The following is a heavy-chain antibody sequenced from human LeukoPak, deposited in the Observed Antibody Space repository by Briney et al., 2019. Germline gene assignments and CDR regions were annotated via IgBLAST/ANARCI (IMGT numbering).Heavy chain of an antibody. V-gene: IGHV1-24*01. J-gene: IGHJ4*02. CDR2: FDPEDGET. Sequence: ASVKVSCKGSGYTLTELSMHWVRQAPGKGLEWMGGFDPEDGETIYAQKFQGRVTMTEDTSTDTAYMELSSLRSEDTAVYYCATVFPYSSSWPVDYWGQGTLVTVSS. CDR3: ATVFPYSSSWPVDY. CDR1: GYTLTELS. D-gene: IGHD6-13*01.